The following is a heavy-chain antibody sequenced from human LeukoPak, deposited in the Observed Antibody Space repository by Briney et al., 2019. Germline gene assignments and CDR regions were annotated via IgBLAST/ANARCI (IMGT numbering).Heavy chain of an antibody. D-gene: IGHD6-13*01. Sequence: SETLSLTCTVSGGXISSSSYYWSWIRQPAGKGLEWTGYIYYSGSTYYNPSLKSRVTISVDTSKNQFSLKLSSVTAADTAIYYCARHYIAAGGGDAFDIWGQGTMVIVSS. J-gene: IGHJ3*02. V-gene: IGHV4-61*05. CDR2: IYYSGST. CDR1: GGXISSSSYY. CDR3: ARHYIAAGGGDAFDI.